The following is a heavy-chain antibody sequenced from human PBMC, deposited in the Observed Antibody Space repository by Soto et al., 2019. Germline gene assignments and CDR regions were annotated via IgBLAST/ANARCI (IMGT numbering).Heavy chain of an antibody. CDR3: ARELRYFDWANSVYYYYGMDV. D-gene: IGHD3-9*01. J-gene: IGHJ6*02. Sequence: QVQLQESGPGLVKPSQTLSLTCTVSGGSISSGDYYWSWIRQPPGKGLEWIGYIYYSGSTYYNPSLKSRVTISVDTSKNQFSLKLSSVTAADTAVYYCARELRYFDWANSVYYYYGMDVWGQGTTVTVSS. CDR1: GGSISSGDYY. V-gene: IGHV4-30-4*01. CDR2: IYYSGST.